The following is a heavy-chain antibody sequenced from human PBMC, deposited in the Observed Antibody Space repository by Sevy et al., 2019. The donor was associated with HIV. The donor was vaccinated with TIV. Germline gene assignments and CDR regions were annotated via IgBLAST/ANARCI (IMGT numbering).Heavy chain of an antibody. CDR3: ARLPFAAAGLYYFDF. Sequence: GESLKISCKGSGYSFANNWIGWVRPMPGKGLEWMGIIYPGDSETTYSPSFQGRVTISVNKSITTAYLQWSSLKASDTAKYYCARLPFAAAGLYYFDFWGQGTLVTVSS. V-gene: IGHV5-51*01. CDR2: IYPGDSET. J-gene: IGHJ4*02. D-gene: IGHD6-13*01. CDR1: GYSFANNW.